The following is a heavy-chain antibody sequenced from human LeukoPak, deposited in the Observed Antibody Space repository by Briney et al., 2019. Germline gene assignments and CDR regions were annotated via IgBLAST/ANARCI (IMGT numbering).Heavy chain of an antibody. CDR2: IYYSGST. V-gene: IGHV4-59*01. J-gene: IGHJ4*02. D-gene: IGHD2-2*01. CDR1: GGSFSSYY. Sequence: SETLSLTCTVSGGSFSSYYWSWIRQPPGKGLEWIGYIYYSGSTKYNPSLKSRVTISVDTSKNQFSLKLSSVTAADAAVYYCARILSSDCSTTSCYPDYWGQGTLVTVSS. CDR3: ARILSSDCSTTSCYPDY.